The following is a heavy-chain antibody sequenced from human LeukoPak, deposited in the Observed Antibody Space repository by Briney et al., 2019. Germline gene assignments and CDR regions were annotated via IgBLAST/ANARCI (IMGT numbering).Heavy chain of an antibody. CDR1: GFTFSSYG. D-gene: IGHD1-26*01. CDR2: IRYDGSNK. J-gene: IGHJ5*02. V-gene: IGHV3-30*02. CDR3: AREYSGSYGWFDP. Sequence: GGSLRLSCAASGFTFSSYGMHWVRQAPGKGLEWVAFIRYDGSNKYYADSVKGRFTISRDNSKNTLYLQMNSLRAEDTAVYYCAREYSGSYGWFDPWGQGTLVTVSS.